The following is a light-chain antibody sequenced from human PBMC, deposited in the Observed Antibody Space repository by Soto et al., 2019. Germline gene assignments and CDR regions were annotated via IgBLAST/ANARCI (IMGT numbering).Light chain of an antibody. Sequence: EIVLTQSPGTLSLSPGERATLSCRASQGVTTRYLAWYKQKPDQAPRLVIYAASTRATGVPEAFSGSGSGTDFILTISRREPEDFAVYYCQQYGILPRTVGQGTKVEIK. V-gene: IGKV3-20*01. CDR3: QQYGILPRT. CDR2: AAS. J-gene: IGKJ1*01. CDR1: QGVTTRY.